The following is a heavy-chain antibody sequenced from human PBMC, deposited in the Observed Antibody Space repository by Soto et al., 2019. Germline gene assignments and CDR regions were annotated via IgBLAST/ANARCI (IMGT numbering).Heavy chain of an antibody. D-gene: IGHD3-22*01. J-gene: IGHJ6*02. V-gene: IGHV1-3*01. Sequence: ASVKVSCKASGYTFTSYALHWVRQAPGQGLEWMGWINAGNGNTKYSQKFQGRVTITRDTSASTAYMELSSLRSEDTAVYYCARLADYYDSSGYPQNGMDVWGQGTTVTVSS. CDR3: ARLADYYDSSGYPQNGMDV. CDR1: GYTFTSYA. CDR2: INAGNGNT.